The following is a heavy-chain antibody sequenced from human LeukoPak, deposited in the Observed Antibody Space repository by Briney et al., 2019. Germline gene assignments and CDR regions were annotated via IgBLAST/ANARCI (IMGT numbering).Heavy chain of an antibody. D-gene: IGHD2-2*01. Sequence: PGGSLRLSCAASGFTFSSYEMNWVCQAPGKGLEWVSYISSSGSTIYYADSVKGRFTISRDNAKNSLYLQINSLRAEDTAVYYCAIDIVVVPAATDDYWGQGTLVTVSS. CDR2: ISSSGSTI. J-gene: IGHJ4*02. V-gene: IGHV3-48*03. CDR3: AIDIVVVPAATDDY. CDR1: GFTFSSYE.